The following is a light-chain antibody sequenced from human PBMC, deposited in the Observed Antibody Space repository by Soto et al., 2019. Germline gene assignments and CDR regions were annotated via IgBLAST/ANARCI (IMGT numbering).Light chain of an antibody. J-gene: IGKJ1*01. CDR2: AAS. Sequence: DIQMTQYPSSLSSSFGDRVTITCRASQSISSYLNWYQQKPGKAPKLLIYAASSLQSGVPSRFSGSGSGTDGTLTISSLQTEDGATYDCQQSYSTPRTFGQGTKVDIK. CDR1: QSISSY. CDR3: QQSYSTPRT. V-gene: IGKV1-39*01.